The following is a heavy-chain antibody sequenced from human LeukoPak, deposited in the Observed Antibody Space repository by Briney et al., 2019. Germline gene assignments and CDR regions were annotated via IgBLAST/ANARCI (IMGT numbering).Heavy chain of an antibody. V-gene: IGHV3-23*01. Sequence: GGSLRLSCAASGFTFSSYAMSWVRQAPGKGLEWVSAISGSGGSTYYADSVKGRFTISRDNSKNTLYLQMNSLRVEDTAVYYCANYYDSTGNYGSYYGMDVWGQGTTVTVSS. J-gene: IGHJ6*02. CDR3: ANYYDSTGNYGSYYGMDV. D-gene: IGHD3-22*01. CDR1: GFTFSSYA. CDR2: ISGSGGST.